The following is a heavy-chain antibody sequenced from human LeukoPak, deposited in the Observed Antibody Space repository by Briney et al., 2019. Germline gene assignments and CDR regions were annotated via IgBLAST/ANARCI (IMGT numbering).Heavy chain of an antibody. D-gene: IGHD3-10*01. CDR3: AKGKYSGSGSYSGFDY. Sequence: PGGSLRLSCAASGIIFSTYGMHWVRQAPGKGLEWVALISYDGSNKYYGDSVKGRFTITRDNSKNTLYLQMDRLRAEDTAVYYCAKGKYSGSGSYSGFDYWGQGTLVTVSS. CDR1: GIIFSTYG. CDR2: ISYDGSNK. V-gene: IGHV3-30*18. J-gene: IGHJ4*02.